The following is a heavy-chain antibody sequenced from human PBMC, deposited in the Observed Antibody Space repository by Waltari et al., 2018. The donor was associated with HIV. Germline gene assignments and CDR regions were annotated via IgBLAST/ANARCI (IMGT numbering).Heavy chain of an antibody. CDR2: IYPADSNT. Sequence: EVQLVQSGAEVKKPGQSLKISCKGSGYSFTSYWIGWVSQAPGTGIEWMGDIYPADSNTTYNPAFRGQVTISVDTSISTAYVQWRSLKASDTAVYFCARRLVGADAFEIWRQGPEFIVSS. CDR3: ARRLVGADAFEI. V-gene: IGHV5-51*03. D-gene: IGHD1-26*01. CDR1: GYSFTSYW. J-gene: IGHJ3*02.